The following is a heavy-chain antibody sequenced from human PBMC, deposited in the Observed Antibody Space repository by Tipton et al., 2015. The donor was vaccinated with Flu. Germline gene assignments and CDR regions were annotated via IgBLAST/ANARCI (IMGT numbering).Heavy chain of an antibody. D-gene: IGHD6-19*01. J-gene: IGHJ4*02. CDR2: ISGRGGRT. V-gene: IGHV3-23*01. CDR3: AKVIPELVAGLDY. Sequence: SLRLSCAASGFTFSSYAMSWVRQAPGKGLEWVSGISGRGGRTYYADSVKGRFTISRDNSKNMLYLQMNSLRPEDTAIYYCAKVIPELVAGLDYWGQGTLVSVPS. CDR1: GFTFSSYA.